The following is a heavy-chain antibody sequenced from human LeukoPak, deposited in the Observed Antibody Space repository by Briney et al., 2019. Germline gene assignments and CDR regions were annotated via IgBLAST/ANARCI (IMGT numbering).Heavy chain of an antibody. Sequence: GGSLRLSCAASGFTFSNYAMSWVRQAPGKGLGWVSSITISSVITYYADSVKGRFTISRDNSRDTLFLQMNSLRAEDTALYFCAKLIRPPRYSGKYFDSWGQGALVTVSS. D-gene: IGHD1-26*01. CDR1: GFTFSNYA. V-gene: IGHV3-23*01. CDR3: AKLIRPPRYSGKYFDS. CDR2: ITISSVIT. J-gene: IGHJ4*02.